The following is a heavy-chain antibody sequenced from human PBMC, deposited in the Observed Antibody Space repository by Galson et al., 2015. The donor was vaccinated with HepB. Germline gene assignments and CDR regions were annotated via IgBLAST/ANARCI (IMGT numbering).Heavy chain of an antibody. CDR2: LSYDGSNE. Sequence: SLRLSCAASGFMFSSFAMHWVRQAPGKGLEWVAILSYDGSNEFYADSVRGRFTISRDNSKNMLYLQMNSLRPEDTAIYHCARDRPYYDFWKGFDSWGQGTLVTVSS. V-gene: IGHV3-30-3*01. CDR3: ARDRPYYDFWKGFDS. D-gene: IGHD3-3*01. CDR1: GFMFSSFA. J-gene: IGHJ4*02.